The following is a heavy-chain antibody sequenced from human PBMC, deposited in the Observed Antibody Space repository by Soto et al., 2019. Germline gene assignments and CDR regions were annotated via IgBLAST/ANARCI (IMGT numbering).Heavy chain of an antibody. J-gene: IGHJ6*03. D-gene: IGHD3-3*01. Sequence: GGSLRLSCAASGFTFSSYWMSWVRQAPGKGLEWVANIKQDGSEKYYVDSVKGRFTISRDNAKNSLYLQMNSLRAEDTAVYYCARVRDFWSGYSIYYMDVWGKGTTVTVSS. V-gene: IGHV3-7*01. CDR2: IKQDGSEK. CDR1: GFTFSSYW. CDR3: ARVRDFWSGYSIYYMDV.